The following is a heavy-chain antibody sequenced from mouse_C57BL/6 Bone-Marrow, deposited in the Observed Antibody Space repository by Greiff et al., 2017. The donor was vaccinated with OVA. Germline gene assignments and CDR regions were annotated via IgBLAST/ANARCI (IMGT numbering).Heavy chain of an antibody. D-gene: IGHD1-1*01. J-gene: IGHJ3*01. CDR2: IDPEDGDT. CDR1: GFNIKDYY. Sequence: EVQLQESGAELVRPGASVKLSCTASGFNIKDYYMHWVKQRPEQGLEWIGRIDPEDGDTEYAPKFQGKATMTADPSSNTAYLQLSSLTSEDTAVYYCTPYGSSYGFAYWGQGTLVTVSA. CDR3: TPYGSSYGFAY. V-gene: IGHV14-1*01.